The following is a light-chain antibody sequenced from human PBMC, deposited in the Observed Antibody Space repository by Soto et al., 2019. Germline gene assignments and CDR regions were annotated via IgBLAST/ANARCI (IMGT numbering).Light chain of an antibody. V-gene: IGKV1-39*01. CDR1: QRIGTF. J-gene: IGKJ1*01. CDR2: SAS. CDR3: QLSYNAWT. Sequence: DIQVTQSPSSLSASVGDSVTITCRTSQRIGTFLNWYQQRQGRAPNLLIYSASTLQSGVPSRFNAGGSGTDSTLTITSLQPEDSATYYCQLSYNAWTFGQGTKVEIK.